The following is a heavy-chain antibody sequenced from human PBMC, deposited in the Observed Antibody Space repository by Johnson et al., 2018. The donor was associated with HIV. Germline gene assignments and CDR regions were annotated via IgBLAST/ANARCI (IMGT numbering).Heavy chain of an antibody. V-gene: IGHV3-30*14. D-gene: IGHD5-24*01. Sequence: VQLVESGGGVVQPGTSLRLSCTASGFTFSNYAMHWVRQAPGKGLEWVAVISYDGSDKYYADSVKGRFTISRDNSKNTLYLQMGSLGAEDMAVYYCARGGRDGYNWGWAFDIWGQGTMVTVSS. CDR3: ARGGRDGYNWGWAFDI. CDR1: GFTFSNYA. J-gene: IGHJ3*02. CDR2: ISYDGSDK.